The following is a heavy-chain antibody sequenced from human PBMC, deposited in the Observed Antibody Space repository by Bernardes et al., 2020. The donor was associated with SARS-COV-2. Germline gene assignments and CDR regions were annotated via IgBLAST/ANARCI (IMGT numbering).Heavy chain of an antibody. J-gene: IGHJ6*02. V-gene: IGHV1-2*04. CDR3: AGVRRPLSTHWGWGENYYYYGMDV. CDR1: GYTFTGYY. D-gene: IGHD3-16*01. Sequence: ASVKVSCKASGYTFTGYYMHWVRQAPGQGLEWMGWINPNSGVTNYAQKFQGWVTMTRDTSISTAYMELSRLRSDDTAVYYCAGVRRPLSTHWGWGENYYYYGMDVWGQGTTVTVSS. CDR2: INPNSGVT.